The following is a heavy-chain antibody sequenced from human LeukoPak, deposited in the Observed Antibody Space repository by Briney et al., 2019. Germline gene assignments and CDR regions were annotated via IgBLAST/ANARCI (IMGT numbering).Heavy chain of an antibody. J-gene: IGHJ4*02. CDR1: GGSISSGGYY. CDR2: IYHSGST. CDR3: ARDKPYGSRLWYFDY. D-gene: IGHD3-10*01. Sequence: SQTLSLTCTVSGGSISSGGYYWSWIRQPPGKGLEWIGYIYHSGSTYYNPSLKSRVTISVDRSKNQFSLKLSSVTAADTAVYYCARDKPYGSRLWYFDYWGQGTLVTVSS. V-gene: IGHV4-30-2*01.